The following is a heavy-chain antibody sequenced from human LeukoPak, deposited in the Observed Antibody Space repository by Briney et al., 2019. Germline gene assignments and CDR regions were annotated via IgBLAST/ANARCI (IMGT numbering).Heavy chain of an antibody. V-gene: IGHV4-59*01. Sequence: SVTLSLTCTVSGGSISSYYWSWIRQPPGKGLEWIGYIYYSGSTNYNPSLKSRVTISVDTSKNQFSLKLSSVTAADTAVYYCARAQYYYDSSGYFFDYWGQGTLVTVSS. D-gene: IGHD3-22*01. CDR3: ARAQYYYDSSGYFFDY. J-gene: IGHJ4*02. CDR1: GGSISSYY. CDR2: IYYSGST.